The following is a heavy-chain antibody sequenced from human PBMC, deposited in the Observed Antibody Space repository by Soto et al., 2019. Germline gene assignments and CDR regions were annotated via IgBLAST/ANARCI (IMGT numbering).Heavy chain of an antibody. CDR2: IYPSDSDT. CDR3: ARRGRAFDI. J-gene: IGHJ3*02. Sequence: GESLKISCKGSGYSFSTYWIGWVRQMPGKGLEWMGIIYPSDSDTRYSPSFQDQVTISADKSISTAYHQWSSLRASDTAIYYCARRGRAFDIWGQGTMVTVSS. CDR1: GYSFSTYW. V-gene: IGHV5-51*01.